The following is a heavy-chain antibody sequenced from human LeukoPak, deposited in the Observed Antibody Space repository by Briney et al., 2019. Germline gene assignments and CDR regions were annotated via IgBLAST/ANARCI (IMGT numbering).Heavy chain of an antibody. CDR3: VSWAVVPGAIDH. D-gene: IGHD2-2*02. Sequence: SETLSLTCTVSGGSISSSDYYWSWIRQPPGKGLEWIGYIIYSGSTYYNSSLKRRVSISVDTSKNQFSLKLRSVTAADTAVYYCVSWAVVPGAIDHWGQGTLVTVSS. CDR1: GGSISSSDYY. J-gene: IGHJ4*02. CDR2: IIYSGST. V-gene: IGHV4-30-4*01.